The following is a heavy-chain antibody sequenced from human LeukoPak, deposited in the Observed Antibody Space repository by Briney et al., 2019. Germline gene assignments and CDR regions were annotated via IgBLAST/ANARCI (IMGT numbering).Heavy chain of an antibody. D-gene: IGHD1-7*01. CDR3: ARGVTGTLSGLYGMGV. V-gene: IGHV3-74*01. Sequence: SGGSLRLSCAASGFTFSSHWMHWVRQAPGKGLVWVSRINSDGGDKIYADSVKGRFTISRDNAKNTLYLKMNSLRAEDTAVYYCARGVTGTLSGLYGMGVWGQGTTVTVSS. CDR2: INSDGGDK. J-gene: IGHJ6*02. CDR1: GFTFSSHW.